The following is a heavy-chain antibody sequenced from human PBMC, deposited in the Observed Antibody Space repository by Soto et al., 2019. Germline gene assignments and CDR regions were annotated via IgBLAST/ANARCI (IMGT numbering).Heavy chain of an antibody. CDR2: IWYDGSNK. D-gene: IGHD4-17*01. J-gene: IGHJ5*02. V-gene: IGHV3-33*01. Sequence: QVQLVESGGGVVQPGRSLRLSCAASGFTFSSYGMHWVRQAPGKGLEWVAVIWYDGSNKYYADSVKGRFTISRDNSKNTLYLQMNSLRAYDTAVYYCVRADGDYDGGNWFDPWGQGTLVTVSS. CDR1: GFTFSSYG. CDR3: VRADGDYDGGNWFDP.